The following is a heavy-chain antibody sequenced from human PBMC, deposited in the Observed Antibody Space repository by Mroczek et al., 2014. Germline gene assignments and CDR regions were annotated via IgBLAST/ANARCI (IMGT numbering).Heavy chain of an antibody. CDR1: GGTFSSYT. CDR2: IIPILGIA. V-gene: IGHV1-69*04. J-gene: IGHJ6*02. CDR3: ARGSTKFFRDYYYYGMDV. Sequence: QVQLVQSGAEVKKPGSSVKVSCKASGGTFSSYTISWVRQAPGQGLEWMGRIIPILGIANYAQKFQGRVTITADKSTSTAYMELSSLRSEDTAVYYCARGSTKFFRDYYYYGMDVWGQGTTVTVSS.